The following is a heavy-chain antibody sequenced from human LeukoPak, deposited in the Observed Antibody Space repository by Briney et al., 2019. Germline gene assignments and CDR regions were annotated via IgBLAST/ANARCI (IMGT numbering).Heavy chain of an antibody. CDR1: GYTFTSYD. Sequence: ASVKISCKASGYTFTSYDINWVRQATGQGLEWMGWMNPNSGNTGYAQKFQGRVTMTRNTSISTAYMELSSLRSDDTAVYYCARAVGYSSGWYSDYYYGMDVWGQGTTVTVSS. CDR2: MNPNSGNT. D-gene: IGHD6-19*01. CDR3: ARAVGYSSGWYSDYYYGMDV. J-gene: IGHJ6*02. V-gene: IGHV1-8*01.